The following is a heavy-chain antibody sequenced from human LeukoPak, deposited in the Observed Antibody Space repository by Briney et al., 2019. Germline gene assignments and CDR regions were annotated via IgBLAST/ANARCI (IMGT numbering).Heavy chain of an antibody. CDR2: INPNSGGT. CDR1: GYTFTGYY. CDR3: ARDPSHYDILTGYYSRPNNWFDP. J-gene: IGHJ5*02. V-gene: IGHV1-2*02. D-gene: IGHD3-9*01. Sequence: GASVKVSCKASGYTFTGYYMHWVRQAPGQGLEWMGWINPNSGGTNYAQKFQGRVTMTRDTSISTAYMELSRLRSDDTAVYYCARDPSHYDILTGYYSRPNNWFDPWGQGTLVIVSS.